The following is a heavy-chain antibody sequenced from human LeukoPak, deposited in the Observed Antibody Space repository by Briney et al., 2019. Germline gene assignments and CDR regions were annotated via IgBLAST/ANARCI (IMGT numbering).Heavy chain of an antibody. Sequence: PSQTLSLTCTVSGGSISSGSYYWSWIRQPAGKGLEWIGRIYTSESTYYTPSLKSRVTISVDTSNNQFSLKLSSVTAADTAVYYCARSIATRHDWFDPWGQGTLVTVSS. CDR3: ARSIATRHDWFDP. D-gene: IGHD6-6*01. CDR2: IYTSEST. V-gene: IGHV4-61*02. CDR1: GGSISSGSYY. J-gene: IGHJ5*02.